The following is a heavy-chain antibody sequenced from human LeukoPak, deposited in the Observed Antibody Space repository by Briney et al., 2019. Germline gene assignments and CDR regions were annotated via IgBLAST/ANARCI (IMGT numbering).Heavy chain of an antibody. CDR3: ARALRAPVYYMDV. CDR2: INHSGST. V-gene: IGHV4-34*01. CDR1: GGSFSGYY. Sequence: SETLSLTCAVYGGSFSGYYWSWIRQPPGKGLEWIGKINHSGSTNYNPSLKSRVTISVDTSKNQFSLKLSSVTAADTAVYYCARALRAPVYYMDVWGKGTTVTVSS. J-gene: IGHJ6*03.